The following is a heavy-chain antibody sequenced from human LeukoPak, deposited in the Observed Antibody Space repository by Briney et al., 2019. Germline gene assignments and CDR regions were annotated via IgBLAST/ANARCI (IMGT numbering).Heavy chain of an antibody. CDR3: AKEPPRRYNWNVFYDDY. CDR2: ISGSGGST. D-gene: IGHD1-20*01. V-gene: IGHV3-23*01. J-gene: IGHJ4*02. Sequence: GGSLRLSCAASGFTFSSYAMRWVRQAPGKGVEWVSAISGSGGSTYYADSVKGRFTISRDNSKNTLYLQMNSLRAEDTAVYYCAKEPPRRYNWNVFYDDYWGQGTLVTVSS. CDR1: GFTFSSYA.